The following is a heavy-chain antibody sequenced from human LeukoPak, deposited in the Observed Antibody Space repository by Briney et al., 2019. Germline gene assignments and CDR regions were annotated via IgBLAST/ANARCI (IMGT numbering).Heavy chain of an antibody. V-gene: IGHV4-39*07. Sequence: SETLSLTCTVSGGSISSSSYYWGWIRQPPGKGLEWIGSIYYSGSTYYNPSLKSRVTISVDTSKNQFSLKLSSVTAADTAMYYCARERRHYDILTGYRPEPLFDYWGQGTLVTVSS. D-gene: IGHD3-9*01. CDR1: GGSISSSSYY. J-gene: IGHJ4*02. CDR3: ARERRHYDILTGYRPEPLFDY. CDR2: IYYSGST.